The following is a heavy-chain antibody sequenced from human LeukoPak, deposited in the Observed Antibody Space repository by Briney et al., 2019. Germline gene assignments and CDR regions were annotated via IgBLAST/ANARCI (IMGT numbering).Heavy chain of an antibody. CDR1: GFTFSNYW. CDR2: IHTDGIST. D-gene: IGHD1-1*01. J-gene: IGHJ4*02. CDR3: ASGELDSLDYFDF. V-gene: IGHV3-74*01. Sequence: GGSLRLSCAASGFTFSNYWMHWVRQAPGKGLVWVSRIHTDGISTTYADSVKGRFTISRDNAKNTLYLQMNSLRAEDTAVYYCASGELDSLDYFDFWGQGTLVTVSS.